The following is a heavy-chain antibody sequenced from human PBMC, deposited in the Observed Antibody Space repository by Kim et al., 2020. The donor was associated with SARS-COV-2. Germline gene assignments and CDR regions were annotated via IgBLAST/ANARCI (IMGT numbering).Heavy chain of an antibody. CDR1: GYTFTSYG. J-gene: IGHJ4*02. V-gene: IGHV1-18*01. CDR2: ISAYNGNT. CDR3: ARLDPFDSSGPNFDY. Sequence: ASVKVSCKASGYTFTSYGISWVRQAPGQGLEWMGWISAYNGNTNYAQKLQGRVTMTTDTSTSTAYMELRSLRSDDTAVYYCARLDPFDSSGPNFDYWGQGTLVTVSS. D-gene: IGHD3-22*01.